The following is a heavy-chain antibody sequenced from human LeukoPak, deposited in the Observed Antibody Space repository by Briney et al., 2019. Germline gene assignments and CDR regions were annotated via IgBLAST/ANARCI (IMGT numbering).Heavy chain of an antibody. D-gene: IGHD6-13*01. J-gene: IGHJ4*02. CDR2: ISYDGSNK. CDR3: ASTSAAGTADLDY. V-gene: IGHV3-30*03. CDR1: GFTFSSYG. Sequence: PGGSLRLSCAASGFTFSSYGMHWVRQAPGKGLEWVAVISYDGSNKYYADSVKGRFTISRDNSKNTLYLQMNSLRAEDTAVYYCASTSAAGTADLDYWGQGTLVTVSS.